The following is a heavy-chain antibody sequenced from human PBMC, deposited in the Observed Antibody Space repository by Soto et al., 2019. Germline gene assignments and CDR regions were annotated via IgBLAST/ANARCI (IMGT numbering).Heavy chain of an antibody. CDR3: AAVQGGGTTFHF. D-gene: IGHD1-7*01. CDR2: IVVGSGRT. Sequence: QMQLAQSGPEVKKPGTSVKVSCKASGFTFTNSAIQWVRRARGQRLEWIGWIVVGSGRTDYAQKFQERLTITRDMSTTTAYMELSSLRLEDTAVYYCAAVQGGGTTFHFWGQGTLVTVSS. CDR1: GFTFTNSA. V-gene: IGHV1-58*02. J-gene: IGHJ4*02.